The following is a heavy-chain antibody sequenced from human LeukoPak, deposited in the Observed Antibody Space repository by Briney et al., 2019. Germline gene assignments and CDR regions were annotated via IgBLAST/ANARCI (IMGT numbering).Heavy chain of an antibody. CDR1: GYTFTSYY. CDR3: AREAGGQLCLDY. CDR2: INPSGGST. V-gene: IGHV1-46*01. J-gene: IGHJ4*02. Sequence: ASVKVACKASGYTFTSYYMHWVRQAPGQGLEWMGIINPSGGSTSYAQKFQGRVTVTRDTSTSTVYMELSSLRSEDTAVYYCAREAGGQLCLDYWGQGTLVTVSS. D-gene: IGHD5-18*01.